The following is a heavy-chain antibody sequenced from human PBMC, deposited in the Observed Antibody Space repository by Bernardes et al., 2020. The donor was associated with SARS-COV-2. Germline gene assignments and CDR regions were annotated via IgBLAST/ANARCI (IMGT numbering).Heavy chain of an antibody. Sequence: GGSLRLSCAASGFTFSSYAMHWVRQAPGKGLEWVAVISYDGSNKYYADSVKGRFTISRDNSKNMLYLQMNSLRAEDTAVYYCARDSYDYVWGSYRGVYWGQGTLVTVSS. CDR1: GFTFSSYA. J-gene: IGHJ4*02. CDR3: ARDSYDYVWGSYRGVY. V-gene: IGHV3-30-3*01. D-gene: IGHD3-16*02. CDR2: ISYDGSNK.